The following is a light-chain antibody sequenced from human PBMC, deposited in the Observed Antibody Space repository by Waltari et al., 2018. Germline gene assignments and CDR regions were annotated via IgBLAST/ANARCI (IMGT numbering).Light chain of an antibody. CDR2: DAS. J-gene: IGKJ3*01. V-gene: IGKV3-11*01. CDR1: QSVSSS. Sequence: EIVLTQSPATLALSPGERATLSCRASQSVSSSLAWYQQTPGQAPRLLIYDASNRATGIPARFSGSRSGTDFTLTISSLEPEDFAVYYCQQYGAARYTFGPGTRLDLK. CDR3: QQYGAARYT.